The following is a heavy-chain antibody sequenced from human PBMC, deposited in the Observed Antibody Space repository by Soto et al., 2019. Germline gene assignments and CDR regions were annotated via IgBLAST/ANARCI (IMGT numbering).Heavy chain of an antibody. CDR2: INHSGST. J-gene: IGHJ4*02. V-gene: IGHV4-39*07. Sequence: PSETLSLTWAVSGDSLSSSDYCWGWIRQPPGKGLEWIGKINHSGSTNYNPSLKSRVTISVDTSKNQFSLKLSSVTAADTAVYYCARGGYSSGWTIDYWGQGTLVTVSS. D-gene: IGHD6-19*01. CDR3: ARGGYSSGWTIDY. CDR1: GDSLSSSDYC.